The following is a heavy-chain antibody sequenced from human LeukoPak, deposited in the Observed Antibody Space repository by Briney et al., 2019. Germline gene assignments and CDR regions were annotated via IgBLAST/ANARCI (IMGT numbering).Heavy chain of an antibody. CDR3: ARAAAAGLHYFDY. D-gene: IGHD6-13*01. Sequence: SETLSLTCTVSGGSISSYYWGWIRQPPGKGLEWIGSIYYSGSTYYNPSLKSRVTISVDTSKNQFSLKLSSVTAADTAVYYCARAAAAGLHYFDYWGQGTLVTVSS. V-gene: IGHV4-39*07. CDR1: GGSISSYY. J-gene: IGHJ4*02. CDR2: IYYSGST.